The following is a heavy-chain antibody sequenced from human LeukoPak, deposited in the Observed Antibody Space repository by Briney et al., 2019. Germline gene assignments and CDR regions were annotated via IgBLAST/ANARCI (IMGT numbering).Heavy chain of an antibody. V-gene: IGHV3-21*01. D-gene: IGHD2-2*01. Sequence: GGSLRLSCAASGFTFSNAWMNWVRQAPGKGLEWVSSISSSSSYIYYADSVKGRFTISRDNAKNSLYLQMNSLRAEDTAVYYCARPIRKLLFDDAFDIWGQGTMVTVSS. J-gene: IGHJ3*02. CDR2: ISSSSSYI. CDR1: GFTFSNAW. CDR3: ARPIRKLLFDDAFDI.